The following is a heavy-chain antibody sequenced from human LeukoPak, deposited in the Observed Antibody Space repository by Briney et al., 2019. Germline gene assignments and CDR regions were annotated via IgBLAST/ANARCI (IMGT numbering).Heavy chain of an antibody. V-gene: IGHV1-18*01. CDR2: ISAYNGNT. CDR3: ARGRLSTGTMFDP. D-gene: IGHD1-7*01. J-gene: IGHJ5*02. Sequence: GASVKVSCKASGYTFTSYGISWLRQAPVQGLEWMGWISAYNGNTNYAQKLQGRVTMTTDTSTSTAYMDLRSLRSDDTAVYYCARGRLSTGTMFDPWGQGTLVTVSS. CDR1: GYTFTSYG.